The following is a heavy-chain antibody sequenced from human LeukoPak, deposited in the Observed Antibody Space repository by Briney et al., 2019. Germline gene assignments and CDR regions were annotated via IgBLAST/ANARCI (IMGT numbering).Heavy chain of an antibody. CDR1: GGSISSYY. V-gene: IGHV4-4*07. Sequence: PSETLSLTCTVSGGSISSYYWSWIRQPAGKRLEWIGRIYTSGSTNYNPSLKSRVTMSVDTSKNQFSLKLSSVTAADTAVYYCARDILLRYCSGGSCLTFDPWGQGTLVTVSS. D-gene: IGHD2-15*01. CDR3: ARDILLRYCSGGSCLTFDP. CDR2: IYTSGST. J-gene: IGHJ5*02.